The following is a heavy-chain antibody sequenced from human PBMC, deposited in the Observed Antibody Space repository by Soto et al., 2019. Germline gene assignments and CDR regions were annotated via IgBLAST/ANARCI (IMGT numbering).Heavy chain of an antibody. D-gene: IGHD3-22*01. CDR3: AKDQREYYYDSSGYRDY. CDR2: ISCSGGST. J-gene: IGHJ4*02. Sequence: GXLRLSGAASGFTFGSYAMSWVRQAPGNGLEWVSAISCSGGSTYYADSVKGRFTISRDNSKNTLYLQMNSLRAEDTAVYYCAKDQREYYYDSSGYRDYWGQGTLVTVYS. CDR1: GFTFGSYA. V-gene: IGHV3-23*01.